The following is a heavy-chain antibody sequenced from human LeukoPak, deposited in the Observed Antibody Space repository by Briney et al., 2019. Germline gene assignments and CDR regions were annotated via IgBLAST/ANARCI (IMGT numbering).Heavy chain of an antibody. Sequence: GGSLRLSCAASGFTFSSNYMSWVRQAPGKGLEWVSAIYSGGSTYYADSVKGRFTITRNNSKDTIFLKMNSWRAEDTAVYYCARGAYSSSWYFDSWGQGTLVTVSS. J-gene: IGHJ4*02. CDR3: ARGAYSSSWYFDS. V-gene: IGHV3-53*01. CDR1: GFTFSSNY. CDR2: IYSGGST. D-gene: IGHD6-13*01.